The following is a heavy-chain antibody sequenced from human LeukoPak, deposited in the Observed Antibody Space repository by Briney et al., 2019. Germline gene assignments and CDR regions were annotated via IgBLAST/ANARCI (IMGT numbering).Heavy chain of an antibody. D-gene: IGHD6-13*01. CDR3: ARQWGYSSSATP. CDR2: IYASGST. J-gene: IGHJ5*02. Sequence: SETLSLTCTVSGGSISSYYWSWIRQPPGKGLEWIGYIYASGSTNYNPSLKSRVTISVDTSKNQFALKLSSVSAADTAVYYCARQWGYSSSATPWGQGTLVTVSS. CDR1: GGSISSYY. V-gene: IGHV4-4*09.